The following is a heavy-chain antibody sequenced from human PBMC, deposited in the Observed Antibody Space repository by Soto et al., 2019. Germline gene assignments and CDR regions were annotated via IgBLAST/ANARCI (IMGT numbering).Heavy chain of an antibody. J-gene: IGHJ4*02. CDR2: ISYDGGNK. CDR3: ARKTARGYGDYFGY. D-gene: IGHD4-17*01. CDR1: GFTFSTYA. Sequence: GGSLRLSCTASGFTFSTYAMHWVRQAPGKGLEWVALISYDGGNKYYADSVKGRFTISRDDSKNALYLQMNSLRAEDAAVYYCARKTARGYGDYFGYWGQGTLVTVAS. V-gene: IGHV3-30-3*01.